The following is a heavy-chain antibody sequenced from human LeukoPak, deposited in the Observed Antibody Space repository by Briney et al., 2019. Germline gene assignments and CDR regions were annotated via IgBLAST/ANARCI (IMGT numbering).Heavy chain of an antibody. CDR1: GFTFSSYG. CDR3: AKWDSGSYEGDY. D-gene: IGHD1-26*01. V-gene: IGHV3-30*18. Sequence: GRSLRLSCAASGFTFSSYGMHWVRQAPGKGLEWVAVISYDGSNKYYADSVKGRFTISRDNSKNTLYLQMNSLRAEDTAVYYCAKWDSGSYEGDYWGQGTLVTVSS. J-gene: IGHJ4*02. CDR2: ISYDGSNK.